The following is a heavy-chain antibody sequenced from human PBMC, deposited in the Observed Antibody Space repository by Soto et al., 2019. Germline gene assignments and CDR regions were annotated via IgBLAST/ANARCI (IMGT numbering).Heavy chain of an antibody. Sequence: GGSLRLSCAASGFTFSSYAMSWVRQAPGKGLEWVSAISGSGGSTYYADSVKGRFTISRDNSKNTLYLQMNSLRAEDTAVYYCAKGVYGSGSYSLSHFDYWGQGTLVTVSS. D-gene: IGHD3-10*01. V-gene: IGHV3-23*01. CDR1: GFTFSSYA. J-gene: IGHJ4*02. CDR3: AKGVYGSGSYSLSHFDY. CDR2: ISGSGGST.